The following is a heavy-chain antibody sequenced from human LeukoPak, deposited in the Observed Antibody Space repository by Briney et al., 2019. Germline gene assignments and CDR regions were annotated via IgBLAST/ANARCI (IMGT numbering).Heavy chain of an antibody. CDR3: ARSPGGYGMDV. J-gene: IGHJ6*02. CDR2: ISSSSNIM. Sequence: GGSLRLSCAASGFTFSSYGMNWVRQAPGKGLEWVSYISSSSNIMNYADSVKGRFTTSRDNAKNSLYLQMNSLRAEDTAVYYCARSPGGYGMDVWGQGTTVTVSS. V-gene: IGHV3-48*01. CDR1: GFTFSSYG.